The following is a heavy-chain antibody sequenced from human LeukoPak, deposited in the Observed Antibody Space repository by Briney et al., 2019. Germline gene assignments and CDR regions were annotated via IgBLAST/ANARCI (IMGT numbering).Heavy chain of an antibody. D-gene: IGHD5-12*01. CDR1: GFTFSSYA. CDR3: ARVYSGYGSYLDY. Sequence: GGSLRLSCAASGFTFSSYAMHWVRQAPGKGLEYVSAISSNGGSTYYANSVKGRFTISRDNSKNTLYLQMGSLRAEDMAVYYCARVYSGYGSYLDYWGQGTLVTVSS. J-gene: IGHJ4*02. V-gene: IGHV3-64*01. CDR2: ISSNGGST.